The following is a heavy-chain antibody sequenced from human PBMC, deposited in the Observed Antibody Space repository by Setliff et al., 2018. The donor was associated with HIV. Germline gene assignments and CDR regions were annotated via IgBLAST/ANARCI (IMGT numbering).Heavy chain of an antibody. CDR1: GFTFSRYW. J-gene: IGHJ4*02. Sequence: PGGSLRLSCTASGFTFSRYWMSWVRQAPGKGLEWVANIKQDGSEKYYVDSVKGRFTISRDNAKNSLSLQMKSLRAEDTAVYYCLRERNFWSRSPGWGQGTLVTVSS. CDR2: IKQDGSEK. D-gene: IGHD3-3*01. V-gene: IGHV3-7*04. CDR3: LRERNFWSRSPG.